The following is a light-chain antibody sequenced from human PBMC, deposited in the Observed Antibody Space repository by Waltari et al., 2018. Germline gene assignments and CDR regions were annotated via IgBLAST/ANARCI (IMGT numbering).Light chain of an antibody. CDR1: QTVLYSSNNMNY. J-gene: IGKJ1*01. Sequence: DFVMTRPPAPLSLSLCDRATSTRKSSQTVLYSSNNMNYIAWYQQKAGESPKLLLYWASNRKSGVPNRFSGRGSETDFTLTISSLQAEDVVVYCCQQHYTTPPFGQGTKVEIK. V-gene: IGKV4-1*01. CDR3: QQHYTTPP. CDR2: WAS.